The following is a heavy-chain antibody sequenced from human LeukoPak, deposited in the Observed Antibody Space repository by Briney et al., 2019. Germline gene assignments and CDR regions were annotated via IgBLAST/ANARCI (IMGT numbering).Heavy chain of an antibody. CDR2: IKQDGSEK. J-gene: IGHJ5*02. V-gene: IGHV3-7*01. Sequence: TGGSLRLSCAASGFTFSSYWMSWVRQAPGKGLEWVANIKQDGSEKYYVDSVKGRFTISRDNAKNSLYLQMNSLRAEDTAVYYCAKDSPDFFFDPWGQGTLVTVSS. D-gene: IGHD3-3*01. CDR3: AKDSPDFFFDP. CDR1: GFTFSSYW.